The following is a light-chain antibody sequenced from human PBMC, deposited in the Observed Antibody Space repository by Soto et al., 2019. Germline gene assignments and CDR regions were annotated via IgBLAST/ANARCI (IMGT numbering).Light chain of an antibody. CDR3: QHYNSYSEA. Sequence: DIQMTQSPSTLSASVVARVTITCRASQSVNKWLAWFQQKPGKVPKLLIFDASTLQTGVPSRFGGGGSGTEFTLTISSLQPDDFATYYCQHYNSYSEAFGQGTKVDI. CDR1: QSVNKW. V-gene: IGKV1-5*01. CDR2: DAS. J-gene: IGKJ1*01.